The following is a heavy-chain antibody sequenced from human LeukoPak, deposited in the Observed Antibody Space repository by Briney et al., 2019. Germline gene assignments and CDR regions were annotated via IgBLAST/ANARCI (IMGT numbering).Heavy chain of an antibody. J-gene: IGHJ4*02. V-gene: IGHV5-51*01. CDR1: GYSFTSYW. D-gene: IGHD1-1*01. CDR3: ARSTGYAFSYIDF. CDR2: IYPGDSDT. Sequence: KPGEALRISCKASGYSFTSYWIDRVRQVPGKGLEWRGIIYPGDSDTRYNPSFQGQVTISVDKSIATAYLQWSSLKASDTAIYYCARSTGYAFSYIDFWAQGTLVTVSS.